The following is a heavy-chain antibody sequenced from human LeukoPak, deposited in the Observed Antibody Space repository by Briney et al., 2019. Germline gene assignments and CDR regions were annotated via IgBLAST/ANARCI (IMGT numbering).Heavy chain of an antibody. J-gene: IGHJ4*02. CDR3: ARDRDGGSAVAGNY. V-gene: IGHV4-4*02. D-gene: IGHD2-15*01. CDR1: GGSISSTHW. Sequence: PSETLSLTCAVSGGSISSTHWWNWVRQPPGKGLEWIGEIFHSGTTNYNPSLKSRVTISIDKSKNQFSLKLRSVTAADTAVYYCARDRDGGSAVAGNYWGQGTLVTVSS. CDR2: IFHSGTT.